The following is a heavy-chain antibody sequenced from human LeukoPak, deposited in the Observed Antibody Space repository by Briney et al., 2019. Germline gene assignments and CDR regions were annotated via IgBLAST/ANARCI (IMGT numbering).Heavy chain of an antibody. CDR3: AKDYYGSGSYNRFDY. CDR2: ISGSGGST. Sequence: GGSLRLSCAASGFTFSSYAMSWVRQAPGKGLEWVSAISGSGGSTYYADSVKGRFTISRDNSKNTLYLQMNSLRAEDTAVYYCAKDYYGSGSYNRFDYWGQGTLVTVSS. V-gene: IGHV3-23*01. D-gene: IGHD3-10*01. CDR1: GFTFSSYA. J-gene: IGHJ4*02.